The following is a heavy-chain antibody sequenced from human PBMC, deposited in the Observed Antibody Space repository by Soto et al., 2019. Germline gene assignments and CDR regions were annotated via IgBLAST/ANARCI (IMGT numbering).Heavy chain of an antibody. J-gene: IGHJ6*03. V-gene: IGHV4-39*01. CDR2: IYYSGST. CDR3: ARQPQYSSSWPLYYYYYYMDV. Sequence: PSETLSLTCTVSGGSISSSSYYWGWIRQPPGKGLEWIGSIYYSGSTYYNPSLKSRVTISVDTSKNQFSLKLSSVTAADTAVYYCARQPQYSSSWPLYYYYYYMDVWGKGTTVTVSS. CDR1: GGSISSSSYY. D-gene: IGHD6-13*01.